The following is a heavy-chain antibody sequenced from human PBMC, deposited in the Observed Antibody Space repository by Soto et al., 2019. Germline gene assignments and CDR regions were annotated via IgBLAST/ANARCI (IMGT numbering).Heavy chain of an antibody. Sequence: PGGSLRLSCAASGFTFSSYAMHWVRQAPGKGLEWVAVISYDGSNKYYADSVKGRFTISRDNSKNTLYLQMNSLRAEDTAVYYCALTVPPSVYGMDVWGQGTTVTVSS. CDR3: ALTVPPSVYGMDV. CDR1: GFTFSSYA. D-gene: IGHD2-2*01. V-gene: IGHV3-30-3*01. J-gene: IGHJ6*02. CDR2: ISYDGSNK.